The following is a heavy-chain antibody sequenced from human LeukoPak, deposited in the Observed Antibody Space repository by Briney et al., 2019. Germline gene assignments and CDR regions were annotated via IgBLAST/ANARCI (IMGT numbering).Heavy chain of an antibody. CDR1: GGSISSSSYY. V-gene: IGHV4-39*07. Sequence: PSETLSLTCTVSGGSISSSSYYWGWIRQPPGQGLKWIGSIYYSGSTYYNPSLKSRVTISVDTSKNQFSLKLSSVTAADTAVYYCARDSSGWAFDYWGQGTLVTVSS. CDR2: IYYSGST. D-gene: IGHD6-19*01. CDR3: ARDSSGWAFDY. J-gene: IGHJ4*02.